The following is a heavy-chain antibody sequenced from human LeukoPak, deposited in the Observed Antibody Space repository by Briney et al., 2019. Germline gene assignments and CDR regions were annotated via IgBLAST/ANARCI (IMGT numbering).Heavy chain of an antibody. CDR3: AKLHDPQISFNWFDT. D-gene: IGHD3-16*02. Sequence: PSETLSLTCTVSGGSISSFYCSWLRQPPGKQLEWLGYIHTRGNTNHNPSRKSRVTMSVGTSKNQFSLHLRSVTAADTAVYYCAKLHDPQISFNWFDTWGQGTLVTVSS. CDR1: GGSISSFY. CDR2: IHTRGNT. V-gene: IGHV4-4*09. J-gene: IGHJ5*02.